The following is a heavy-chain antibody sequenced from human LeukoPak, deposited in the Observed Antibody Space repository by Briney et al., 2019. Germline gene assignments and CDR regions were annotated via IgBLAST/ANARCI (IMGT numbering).Heavy chain of an antibody. CDR1: GFTFDDYG. D-gene: IGHD4-17*01. Sequence: PGGSLRLSCTASGFTFDDYGMSLVRQAPGKGLEWVSGINWNGGSVGYGDSVKGRFTISRDNAKKSLYLQMNRLRAEDTALYYCARGPDYGDYGSRFDYWGQGTLVTVSS. CDR3: ARGPDYGDYGSRFDY. V-gene: IGHV3-20*04. CDR2: INWNGGSV. J-gene: IGHJ4*02.